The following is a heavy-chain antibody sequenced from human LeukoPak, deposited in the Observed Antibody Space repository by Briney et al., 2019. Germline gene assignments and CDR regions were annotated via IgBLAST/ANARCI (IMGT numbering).Heavy chain of an antibody. CDR1: GFTVSSNY. CDR2: IYSGGST. J-gene: IGHJ4*02. D-gene: IGHD6-13*01. Sequence: GGSLRLSCAASGFTVSSNYLTWVRRAPGKGLEWVSVIYSGGSTYYADSVKGRFTISRDNSRNTLYLQLNSLRAEDTAVYFCASSVLYSSTWAFDYWGQGTLVTVSS. V-gene: IGHV3-53*01. CDR3: ASSVLYSSTWAFDY.